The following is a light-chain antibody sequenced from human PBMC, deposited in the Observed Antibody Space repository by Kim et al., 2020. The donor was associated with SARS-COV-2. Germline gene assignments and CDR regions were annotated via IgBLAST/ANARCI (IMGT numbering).Light chain of an antibody. CDR3: QQSYSTPRT. CDR1: QNITNY. Sequence: DIQMTQSPSSLSAYVGDRVTITCRAGQNITNYLNWYHQKPGRAPNVLIYGASNLQSGVPSRFSGSGSGTDFTLTIRSLQPEDFATYYCQQSYSTPRTFGQGTKVDIK. V-gene: IGKV1-39*01. J-gene: IGKJ1*01. CDR2: GAS.